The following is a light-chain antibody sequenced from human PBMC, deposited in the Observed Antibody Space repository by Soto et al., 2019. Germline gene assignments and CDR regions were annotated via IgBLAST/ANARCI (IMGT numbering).Light chain of an antibody. J-gene: IGKJ4*01. Sequence: DIQMTQSPSSLSASVGDRVTITCRASQSISSYLNWYQQKPGKAPKLLIYAASSLQSGVPSRFSGSRSRTDFTLTISSLQPEDFATYYCQQSYSTPRTFGGGTKVEIK. CDR1: QSISSY. CDR2: AAS. CDR3: QQSYSTPRT. V-gene: IGKV1-39*01.